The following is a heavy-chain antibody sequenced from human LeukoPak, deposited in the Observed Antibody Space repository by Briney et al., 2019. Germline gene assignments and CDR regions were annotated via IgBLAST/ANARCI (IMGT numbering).Heavy chain of an antibody. Sequence: GGSLRLSCTASGFTFGDYAVSWFRQAPGKGLEWVGFIRSKTYRGTTEYAASVKGRFTISRDDSKNIAYLQMNSLKTEDTAVYYCSREGSLRGVGVSWGQGTLVTVSS. CDR3: SREGSLRGVGVS. J-gene: IGHJ4*02. V-gene: IGHV3-49*03. CDR2: IRSKTYRGTT. CDR1: GFTFGDYA. D-gene: IGHD3-10*01.